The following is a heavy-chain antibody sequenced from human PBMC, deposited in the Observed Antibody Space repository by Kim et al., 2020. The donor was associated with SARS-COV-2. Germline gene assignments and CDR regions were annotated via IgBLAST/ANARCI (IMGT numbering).Heavy chain of an antibody. J-gene: IGHJ4*02. Sequence: ASVKVSCKASGYTFTSYGISWVRQAPGQGLEWMGWISAYNGNTNYAQKLQGRVTMTTDTSTSTAYMELRSLRSDDTAVYYCARVAEYSLYGDYFDYWGQGTLVTVSS. CDR1: GYTFTSYG. V-gene: IGHV1-18*01. D-gene: IGHD4-17*01. CDR3: ARVAEYSLYGDYFDY. CDR2: ISAYNGNT.